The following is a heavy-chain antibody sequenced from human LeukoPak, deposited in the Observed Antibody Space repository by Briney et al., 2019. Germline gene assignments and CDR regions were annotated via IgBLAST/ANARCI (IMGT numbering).Heavy chain of an antibody. Sequence: GGSLRLSCAASGFTFSSYGMHWVRQAPGKGLEWVAVIWYDGSNKYYADSVKGRFTISRDNSKNTLYLQMNSLRAEDTAVYYCARAHYDDSGRPFDYWGQGTLVTVSS. CDR2: IWYDGSNK. CDR3: ARAHYDDSGRPFDY. J-gene: IGHJ4*02. CDR1: GFTFSSYG. D-gene: IGHD3-10*01. V-gene: IGHV3-33*01.